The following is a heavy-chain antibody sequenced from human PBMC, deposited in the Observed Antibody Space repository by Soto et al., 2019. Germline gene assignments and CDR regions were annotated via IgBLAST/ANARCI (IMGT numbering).Heavy chain of an antibody. CDR2: ISAYNGNT. J-gene: IGHJ3*02. D-gene: IGHD5-12*01. CDR1: GYTFTGYG. CDR3: ARESGYDSAPLSQDAFDI. V-gene: IGHV1-18*01. Sequence: ASVKVSCKASGYTFTGYGISWVRQAPGQGLEWMGWISAYNGNTNYAQKLQGRVTMTTDTSTSTAYMELRSLRSDDTAVYYCARESGYDSAPLSQDAFDIWGQGTMVTVSS.